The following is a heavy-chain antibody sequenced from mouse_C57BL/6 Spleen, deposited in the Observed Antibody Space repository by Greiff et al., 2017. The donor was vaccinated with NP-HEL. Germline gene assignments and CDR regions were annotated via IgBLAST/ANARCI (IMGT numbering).Heavy chain of an antibody. J-gene: IGHJ3*01. CDR1: GFTFSSYA. V-gene: IGHV5-9-1*02. CDR2: ISSGGDYI. CDR3: TREGDLAWFAY. Sequence: EVMLVESGEGLVKPGGSLKLSCAASGFTFSSYAMSWVRQTPEKRLEWVAYISSGGDYIYYADTVKGRFTISRDNARNTLYLQMSSLKSEDTAMYYCTREGDLAWFAYWGQGTLVTVSA. D-gene: IGHD3-3*01.